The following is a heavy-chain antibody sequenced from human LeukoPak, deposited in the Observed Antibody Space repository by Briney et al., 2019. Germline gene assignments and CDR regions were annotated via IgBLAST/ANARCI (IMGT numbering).Heavy chain of an antibody. Sequence: APVKVSCKASGYTFTGYYMHWVRQAPGQGLEWMGWINPNSGGTNYAQKSQGRVTMTRDTSISTAYMELSRLRSDDTAVYYCAKRGYFDRKPFDPWGQGTLVTVSS. CDR2: INPNSGGT. CDR1: GYTFTGYY. J-gene: IGHJ5*02. CDR3: AKRGYFDRKPFDP. D-gene: IGHD3-9*01. V-gene: IGHV1-2*02.